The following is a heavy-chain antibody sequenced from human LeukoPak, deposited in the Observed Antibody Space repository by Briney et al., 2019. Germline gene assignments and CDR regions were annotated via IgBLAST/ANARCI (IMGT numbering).Heavy chain of an antibody. J-gene: IGHJ4*02. Sequence: ASVKVSCKASGYTFTSYDINWVRQATGQGLEWMGWMDPNSGNTGYAQKFQGRVTMTRNTSISTAYMELESLRSDDTAVYYCAISQGSYYDTSGYLGGDYWGQGTLVTVSS. D-gene: IGHD3-22*01. V-gene: IGHV1-8*01. CDR2: MDPNSGNT. CDR1: GYTFTSYD. CDR3: AISQGSYYDTSGYLGGDY.